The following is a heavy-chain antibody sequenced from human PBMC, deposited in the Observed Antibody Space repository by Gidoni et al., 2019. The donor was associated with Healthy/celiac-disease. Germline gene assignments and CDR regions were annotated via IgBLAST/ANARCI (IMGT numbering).Heavy chain of an antibody. D-gene: IGHD1-26*01. V-gene: IGHV3-23*01. Sequence: EVQLLESGGGLVQPGGSLRLSCAASGFTFSSYAMSWVRQAPGQGLEWVSAISGSGGSTYYADSVKGRFTISRDNSKNTLYLQMNSLRAEDTAVYYCAKTGAYSGSHQPDYWGQGTLVTVSS. CDR3: AKTGAYSGSHQPDY. CDR1: GFTFSSYA. J-gene: IGHJ4*02. CDR2: ISGSGGST.